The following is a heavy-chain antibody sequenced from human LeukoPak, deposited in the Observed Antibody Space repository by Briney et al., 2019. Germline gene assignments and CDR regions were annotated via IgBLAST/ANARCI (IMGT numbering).Heavy chain of an antibody. CDR1: GFTFSSYW. V-gene: IGHV3-74*01. CDR2: INSDGSST. D-gene: IGHD5-18*01. Sequence: PGGSLRLSCAASGFTFSSYWMHWVRQAPGKGLVWVSRINSDGSSTTYADSVKGRFTITRDNAKNTLFLQMNSLRADGTAVYYCVRNAAMAADVWGQGTMVTVSS. J-gene: IGHJ3*01. CDR3: VRNAAMAADV.